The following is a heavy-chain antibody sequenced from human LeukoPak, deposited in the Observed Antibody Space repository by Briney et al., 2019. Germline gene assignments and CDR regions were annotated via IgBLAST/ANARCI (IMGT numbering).Heavy chain of an antibody. J-gene: IGHJ6*02. Sequence: ASVKVSCKASGYTFTSYYMHWVRQAPGQGLEWMGWINPNSGGTNYAQKFQGRVTMTRDTSISTAYMELSRLRSDDTAVYYCARDQIAVARRNYYYYGMDVWGQGTTVTVSS. CDR3: ARDQIAVARRNYYYYGMDV. D-gene: IGHD6-19*01. CDR1: GYTFTSYY. V-gene: IGHV1-2*02. CDR2: INPNSGGT.